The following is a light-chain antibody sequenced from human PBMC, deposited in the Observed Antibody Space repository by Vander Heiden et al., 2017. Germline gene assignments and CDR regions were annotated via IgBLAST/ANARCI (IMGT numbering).Light chain of an antibody. CDR2: DAS. J-gene: IGKJ4*01. CDR3: QQRSNWPPLT. V-gene: IGKV3-11*01. Sequence: EIVLTQSPATLSLSPGERATLSCRASQSVSSYLDWYQQKPGQTPRLLIYDASNRAIGIPARFSGSGSGTDFTLTISSREPEDFAVYYCQQRSNWPPLTFGGGTKVEIK. CDR1: QSVSSY.